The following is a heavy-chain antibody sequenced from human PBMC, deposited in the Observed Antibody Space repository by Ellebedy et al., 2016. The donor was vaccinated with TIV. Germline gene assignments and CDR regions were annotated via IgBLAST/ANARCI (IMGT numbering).Heavy chain of an antibody. CDR2: IYPDGSET. CDR1: GFSFRNYW. V-gene: IGHV3-7*01. D-gene: IGHD4-17*01. Sequence: GESLKISCAASGFSFRNYWMGWLRQAPGKGLEWVANIYPDGSETYYVDSVKGRFTISRDNAKNSLYLQMNSLRVDDTAVYFCARRGSYGDYAVQVNNWFASWGQGTLVTVSS. J-gene: IGHJ5*01. CDR3: ARRGSYGDYAVQVNNWFAS.